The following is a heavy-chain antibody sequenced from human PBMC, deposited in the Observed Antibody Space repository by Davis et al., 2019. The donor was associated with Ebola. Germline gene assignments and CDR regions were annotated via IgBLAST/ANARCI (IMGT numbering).Heavy chain of an antibody. Sequence: ASVKVSCKASGYTFTSYDINWVRQATGQGLEWMGWMNPNSGNTGYAQKFQGRVTMTRNTSISTAYMELSSLRSEDTAIYYCARDVVVPAAMHGYYYYGMDVWGQGTTVTVSS. CDR2: MNPNSGNT. J-gene: IGHJ6*02. V-gene: IGHV1-8*01. CDR1: GYTFTSYD. CDR3: ARDVVVPAAMHGYYYYGMDV. D-gene: IGHD2-2*01.